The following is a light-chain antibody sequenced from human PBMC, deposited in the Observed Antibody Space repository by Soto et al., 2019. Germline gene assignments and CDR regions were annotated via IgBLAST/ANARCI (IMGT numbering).Light chain of an antibody. J-gene: IGKJ5*01. CDR1: QTISSW. CDR3: LQHDSYPPT. CDR2: AAS. V-gene: IGKV1-17*01. Sequence: DIQMTQSPSTLSGSVGDRVTITCRASQTISSWLAWYQQKPGKAPKRLIYAASRLQSGVPSRVSGSGSGTEFTLTVSSLQPEECATYYGLQHDSYPPTFGQGTRLEIK.